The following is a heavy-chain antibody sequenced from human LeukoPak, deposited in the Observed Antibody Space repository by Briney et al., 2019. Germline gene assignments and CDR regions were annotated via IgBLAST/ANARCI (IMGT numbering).Heavy chain of an antibody. V-gene: IGHV3-30*18. CDR1: GFSLRSYG. Sequence: GSLRLSCAASGFSLRSYGMHWVRQAPGKGLEWVAVISYDGSAKLYADSVKGRFTISRDTSKNTMDLQMNSLRNEDTAVYYCAKDPYHDYWGQGTLVTVSP. CDR3: AKDPYHDY. J-gene: IGHJ4*02. CDR2: ISYDGSAK.